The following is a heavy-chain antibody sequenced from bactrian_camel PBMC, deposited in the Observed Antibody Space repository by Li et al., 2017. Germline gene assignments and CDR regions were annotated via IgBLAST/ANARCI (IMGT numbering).Heavy chain of an antibody. CDR1: LNPTSDYC. D-gene: IGHD3*01. Sequence: HVQLVESGGGSVQTGGSLRLSCAVSLNPTSDYCLGWIRQAPGKDGEGVAIIDSDGSAIYADSVKGRFTISRDNAKNVIYLETNSLKPEDTDTYVCAAHPYPGGEYCYLNPNGKRLFGYWGQGTQVTVS. J-gene: IGHJ6*01. V-gene: IGHV3S53*01. CDR3: AAHPYPGGEYCYLNPNGKRLFGY. CDR2: IDSDGSA.